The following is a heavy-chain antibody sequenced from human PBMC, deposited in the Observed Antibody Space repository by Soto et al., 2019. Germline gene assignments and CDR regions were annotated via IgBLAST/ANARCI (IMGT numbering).Heavy chain of an antibody. Sequence: GGSLRLSCAASGFTFSSYAMSWVRQAPGKGLEWVSAISGSGGSTYYADSVKGRFTISRDNSKNTLYLQMNSLRAEDTAVYYCANPPRGLELRNYYYYGMDVGGKGTTVTVSS. CDR2: ISGSGGST. V-gene: IGHV3-23*01. D-gene: IGHD1-7*01. CDR1: GFTFSSYA. CDR3: ANPPRGLELRNYYYYGMDV. J-gene: IGHJ6*04.